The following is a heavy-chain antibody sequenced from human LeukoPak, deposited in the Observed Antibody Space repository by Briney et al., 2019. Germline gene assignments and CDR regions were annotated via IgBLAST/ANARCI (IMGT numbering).Heavy chain of an antibody. D-gene: IGHD3-16*01. J-gene: IGHJ4*02. CDR1: GFTFSSYG. CDR2: ISYDGSNK. V-gene: IGHV3-30*18. CDR3: AKCGVFWVAPYYFDY. Sequence: GGSLRLSCAASGFTFSSYGMHWVRQAPGKGLEWVAVISYDGSNKYYADSVKGRFTISRDNSKNTLYLQMNSLRAEDTAVYYCAKCGVFWVAPYYFDYWGQGTLVTVSS.